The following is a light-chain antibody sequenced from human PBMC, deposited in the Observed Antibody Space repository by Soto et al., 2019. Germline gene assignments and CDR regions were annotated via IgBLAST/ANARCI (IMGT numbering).Light chain of an antibody. CDR3: QQYSSSPLMYT. CDR2: GAS. V-gene: IGKV3-20*01. Sequence: VLTQSPGTLSLSPGERATLSCRASQSVSSSLAWYQKKPGQAPRLLIYGASSRATGIPDRFSGSGSGTDFTLTISRLEPEDFVVYYCQQYSSSPLMYTFGQGTKLEIK. J-gene: IGKJ2*01. CDR1: QSVSSS.